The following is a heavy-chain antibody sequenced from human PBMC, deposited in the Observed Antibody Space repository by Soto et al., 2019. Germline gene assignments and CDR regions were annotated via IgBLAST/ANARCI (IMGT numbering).Heavy chain of an antibody. CDR1: GLSLRSYG. CDR2: ISYDEINK. CDR3: AKDWATTLGTRLWYNGFDT. V-gene: IGHV3-30*18. D-gene: IGHD5-12*01. Sequence: QVQLVESGGGVVQPGRSLRLSCAASGLSLRSYGLHWVRHAPGKGLVWVAVISYDEINKFYADSVKGRFTISRDNSKNSVFLPMTRLRDEDTAVYSCAKDWATTLGTRLWYNGFDTWGPGNLVTGSS. J-gene: IGHJ5*02.